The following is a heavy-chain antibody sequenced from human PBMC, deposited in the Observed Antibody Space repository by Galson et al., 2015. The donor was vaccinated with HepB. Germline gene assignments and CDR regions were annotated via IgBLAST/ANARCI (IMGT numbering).Heavy chain of an antibody. CDR1: GFMFGDYG. D-gene: IGHD3-10*01. CDR3: AKDPTGSDYYGSGTSFDI. Sequence: SLRLSCAASGFMFGDYGMTWIRQPPGKGLQWVAYISATGHSATYADSVRGRFSISRDNFKSTVYLQMDSLTPEDTALYFCAKDPTGSDYYGSGTSFDIWGQGTMVAVSS. CDR2: ISATGHSA. J-gene: IGHJ3*02. V-gene: IGHV3-23*01.